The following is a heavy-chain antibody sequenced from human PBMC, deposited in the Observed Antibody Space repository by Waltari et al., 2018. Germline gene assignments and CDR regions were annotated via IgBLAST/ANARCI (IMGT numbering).Heavy chain of an antibody. CDR1: GGTFSSYA. CDR2: SIPIFCTA. V-gene: IGHV1-69*14. D-gene: IGHD4-17*01. Sequence: QVQLVQSGAEVKKPGSSVTVSCKASGGTFSSYAISWVRQAPGQGLEWMGGSIPIFCTANSAQKVQVRGTITADKSTSTAYMELSSLGSEYTAVYYCVTTVTTNLDYWGQGTLVTVSS. CDR3: VTTVTTNLDY. J-gene: IGHJ4*02.